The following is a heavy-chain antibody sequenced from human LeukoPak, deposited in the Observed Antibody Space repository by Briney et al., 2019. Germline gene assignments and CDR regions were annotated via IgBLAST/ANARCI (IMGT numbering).Heavy chain of an antibody. CDR3: AKFPTLRQLVLNFDY. D-gene: IGHD6-13*01. CDR1: GFTFSSYA. Sequence: GGSLRLSCAASGFTFSSYAISWVRQAPGKGLEWVAAISGSGGSTYYADSVKGRFTISRDNSKNTLYLQMNSLRAEDTAVYYCAKFPTLRQLVLNFDYWGQGTLVTVSS. V-gene: IGHV3-23*01. CDR2: ISGSGGST. J-gene: IGHJ4*02.